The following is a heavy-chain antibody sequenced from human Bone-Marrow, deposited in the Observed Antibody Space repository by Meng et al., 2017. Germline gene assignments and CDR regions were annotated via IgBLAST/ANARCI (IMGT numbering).Heavy chain of an antibody. J-gene: IGHJ4*02. Sequence: QVQLGLSGAEGKKPGASVEVSCKASGYTFPDYWLHWVRRAPGQGLEWMGRINPKSGDTHYAQRFQGRVTMTGDTSISTAYMELSGLRSDDTAMYYCARDEDISAAGKLFGDYWGQGTLVTVSS. CDR3: ARDEDISAAGKLFGDY. CDR2: INPKSGDT. D-gene: IGHD6-13*01. V-gene: IGHV1-2*06. CDR1: GYTFPDYW.